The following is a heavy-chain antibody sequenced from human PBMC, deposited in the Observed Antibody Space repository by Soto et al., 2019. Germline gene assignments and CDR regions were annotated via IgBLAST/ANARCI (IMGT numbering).Heavy chain of an antibody. CDR3: ARVNYYDSSGYPYFDY. J-gene: IGHJ4*02. V-gene: IGHV4-4*07. Sequence: PXETLSLTCTVSGCSISSYYWSWIRQPAGKGLEWIGRIYTSGSTNYNPSLKSRVTMSVDTSKNQFSLKLSSVTAADTAVYYCARVNYYDSSGYPYFDYWGQGPLVTVSS. CDR2: IYTSGST. CDR1: GCSISSYY. D-gene: IGHD3-22*01.